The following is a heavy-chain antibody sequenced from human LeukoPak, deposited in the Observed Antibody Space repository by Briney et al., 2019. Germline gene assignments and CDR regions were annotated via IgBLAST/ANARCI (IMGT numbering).Heavy chain of an antibody. CDR3: ARDGSSGWSFLYYFDY. CDR1: GDTFSSYA. D-gene: IGHD6-19*01. V-gene: IGHV1-69*01. J-gene: IGHJ4*02. CDR2: IIPIFGTA. Sequence: PSVKVSCKASGDTFSSYAISWVPQAPGQGLEWIGGIIPIFGTANYAQKFQGRVTITADESTSTAYMELSSLRSEDTAVYYCARDGSSGWSFLYYFDYWGQGTLVTVSS.